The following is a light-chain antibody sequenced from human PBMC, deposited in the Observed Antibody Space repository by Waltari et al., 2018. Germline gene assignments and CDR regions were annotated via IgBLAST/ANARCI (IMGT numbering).Light chain of an antibody. CDR1: QDISNY. J-gene: IGKJ5*01. Sequence: DIQMTQSPSSLSASVGDRVTITCQASQDISNYLNWYQQKPGKAPKLLIYDASNLETGVQSRFSGSGSGTDFTFTISSLQPEEIATYYCQQYDNLLITFGQGTRLEIK. V-gene: IGKV1-33*01. CDR2: DAS. CDR3: QQYDNLLIT.